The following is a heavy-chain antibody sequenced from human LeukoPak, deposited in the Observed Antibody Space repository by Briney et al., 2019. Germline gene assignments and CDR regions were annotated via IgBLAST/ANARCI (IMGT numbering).Heavy chain of an antibody. V-gene: IGHV4-39*07. CDR1: GGSISSSSHY. D-gene: IGHD3-22*01. CDR3: ARVRGYYDSSGYDY. J-gene: IGHJ4*02. Sequence: PSETLSLTCTVSGGSISSSSHYWGWIRQLPGKGLEWIGSIYYSGSTNYNPALKSRVTISEDTSKNQISLKLSSVTAADTAVYYCARVRGYYDSSGYDYWGQGTLVTVSS. CDR2: IYYSGST.